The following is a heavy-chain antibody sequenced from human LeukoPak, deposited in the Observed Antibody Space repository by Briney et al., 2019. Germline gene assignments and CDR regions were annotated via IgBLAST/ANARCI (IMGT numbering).Heavy chain of an antibody. CDR2: INHSGST. J-gene: IGHJ4*02. V-gene: IGHV4-39*07. CDR3: ARGVWGSYRYPFDY. D-gene: IGHD3-16*02. Sequence: SETLSLTCTVSGGSISSSSYYWGWIRQPPGKGLEWIGEINHSGSTNYNPSLKSRVTISVDTSKNQFSLKLSSVTAADTAVYYCARGVWGSYRYPFDYWGQGTLVTVSS. CDR1: GGSISSSSYY.